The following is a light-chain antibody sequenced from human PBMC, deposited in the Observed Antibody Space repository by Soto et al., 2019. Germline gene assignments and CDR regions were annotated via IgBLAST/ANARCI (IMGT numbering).Light chain of an antibody. CDR3: QQTYTTPLT. J-gene: IGKJ4*01. CDR1: QNIRNY. V-gene: IGKV1-39*01. CDR2: FAS. Sequence: DIQMTQSPSSLSASVGDRVTITCRASQNIRNYLNWYQQKPGKAPKLLIDFASSLQSGVPSRFSGSGSGTDVTLTIGSLQPADFATYYCQQTYTTPLTFGGGTKVEIE.